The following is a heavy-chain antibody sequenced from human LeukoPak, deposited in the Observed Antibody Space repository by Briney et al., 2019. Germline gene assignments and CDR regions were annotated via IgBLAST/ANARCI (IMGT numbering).Heavy chain of an antibody. V-gene: IGHV1-69*13. Sequence: SVKVSCKASGGTFSSYAISWVQQAPGQGLEWMGGIIPIFGTANYAQKFQGRVTITADESTSTAYMELSSLRSEDTAVYYCAREGWVPAAMPHHYYYYYMDVWGKGTTVTVSS. CDR3: AREGWVPAAMPHHYYYYYMDV. CDR1: GGTFSSYA. D-gene: IGHD2-2*01. CDR2: IIPIFGTA. J-gene: IGHJ6*03.